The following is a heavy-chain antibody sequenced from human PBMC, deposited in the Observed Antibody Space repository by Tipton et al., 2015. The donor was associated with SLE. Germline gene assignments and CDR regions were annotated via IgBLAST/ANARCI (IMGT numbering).Heavy chain of an antibody. CDR2: ISWHSGNI. D-gene: IGHD1-26*01. CDR3: AKDRYSGSFYYFDD. Sequence: SLRLSCAASGFTFDDYAMHWVRQAPGKGLEWVSGISWHSGNIGYADSVKGRFTISRDSAKNSLYLQMDSLRTDDTALYYCAKDRYSGSFYYFDDWGQGTLVTVSS. V-gene: IGHV3-9*01. CDR1: GFTFDDYA. J-gene: IGHJ4*02.